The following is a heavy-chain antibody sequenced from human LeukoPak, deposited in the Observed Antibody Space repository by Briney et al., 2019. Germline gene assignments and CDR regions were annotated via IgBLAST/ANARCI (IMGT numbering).Heavy chain of an antibody. J-gene: IGHJ4*02. Sequence: SETLFLTCTVSGGSVNSDSYYWSWIRQPPGQGLEWIGYFYHSGSPTYNPSLRSRVTISVDTSKNQFSLRLSSVTAADTAMYYCATSVAYYYLDYWGQGTLVTVSS. CDR3: ATSVAYYYLDY. CDR2: FYHSGSP. V-gene: IGHV4-61*01. D-gene: IGHD5/OR15-5a*01. CDR1: GGSVNSDSYY.